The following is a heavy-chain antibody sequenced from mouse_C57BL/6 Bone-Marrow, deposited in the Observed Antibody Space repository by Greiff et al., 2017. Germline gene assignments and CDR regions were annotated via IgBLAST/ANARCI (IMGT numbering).Heavy chain of an antibody. J-gene: IGHJ3*01. Sequence: QVQLQQPGAELVKPGASVKMSCKASGYTFTSYWITWVKQRPGQGLEWIGDIYPGSGSTNYNEKFKSKVTLTVDTSSSTAYMQLSSLTSEDSAVYYCAKSTPNDGYYVWFAYWGQGTLVTVPA. CDR1: GYTFTSYW. CDR3: AKSTPNDGYYVWFAY. V-gene: IGHV1-55*01. CDR2: IYPGSGST. D-gene: IGHD2-3*01.